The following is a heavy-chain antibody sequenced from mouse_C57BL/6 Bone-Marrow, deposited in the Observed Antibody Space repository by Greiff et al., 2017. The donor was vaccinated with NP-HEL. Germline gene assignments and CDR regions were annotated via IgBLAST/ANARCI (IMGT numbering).Heavy chain of an antibody. V-gene: IGHV1-59*01. CDR3: ARAWEDDY. Sequence: QVQLQQPGAELVRPGTSVKLSCKASGYTFTSYWMHWVKQRPGQGLEWIGVIDPSDSYTNYNQKFKGKATLTVDKSSSTAYMQLSSLTSEAAAVYYCARAWEDDYWGQGATLTVSS. D-gene: IGHD4-1*01. CDR1: GYTFTSYW. J-gene: IGHJ2*01. CDR2: IDPSDSYT.